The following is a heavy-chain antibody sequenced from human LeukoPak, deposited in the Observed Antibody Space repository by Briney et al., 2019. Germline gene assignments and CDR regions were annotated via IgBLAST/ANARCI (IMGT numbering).Heavy chain of an antibody. CDR1: GFTFSSYA. Sequence: GGSLRLSCAASGFTFSSYAMSWVRQAPGKGLEWVSAISGSGGSTYYADSVEGRFTISRDNSKNTLYLQMNSLRADDTAVYYCARDGPVTFYYYYYMDVWGRGTTVTVSS. CDR2: ISGSGGST. D-gene: IGHD4-11*01. V-gene: IGHV3-23*01. CDR3: ARDGPVTFYYYYYMDV. J-gene: IGHJ6*03.